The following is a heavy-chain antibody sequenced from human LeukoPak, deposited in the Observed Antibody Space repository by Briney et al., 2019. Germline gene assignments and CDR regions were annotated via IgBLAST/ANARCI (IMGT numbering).Heavy chain of an antibody. D-gene: IGHD3-22*01. Sequence: GGSLRLSCAASGFTLSSYAMSWVRQAPGKGLEWVSAISVSGNTYHADSVKGRFTISRDSSKNTLYLQMNRLRAEDAAVYYCAKDHTYYYDSSGYYYDGYWGQGTLVTVSS. CDR2: ISVSGNT. CDR1: GFTLSSYA. CDR3: AKDHTYYYDSSGYYYDGY. V-gene: IGHV3-23*01. J-gene: IGHJ4*02.